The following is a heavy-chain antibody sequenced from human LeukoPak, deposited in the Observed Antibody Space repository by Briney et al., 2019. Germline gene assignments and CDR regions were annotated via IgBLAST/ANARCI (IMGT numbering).Heavy chain of an antibody. CDR3: AGSYYYGSGWYFDL. CDR1: GGSISSYY. V-gene: IGHV4-59*01. D-gene: IGHD3-10*01. CDR2: IYYSGST. J-gene: IGHJ2*01. Sequence: NPSETLSLTCTVSGGSISSYYWSWIRQPPGKGLEWIGYIYYSGSTNYNPSLKSRVTISVDTSKNQFSLKLSSVTAADTAVYYCAGSYYYGSGWYFDLWGRGTLVTVSS.